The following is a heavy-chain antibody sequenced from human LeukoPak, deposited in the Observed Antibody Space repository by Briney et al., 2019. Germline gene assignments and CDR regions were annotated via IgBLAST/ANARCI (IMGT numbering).Heavy chain of an antibody. CDR1: GGSISSSSYY. CDR3: ARLGGFYGSGSYYNPHFDY. Sequence: SETLSLTCTVSGGSISSSSYYWGWIRQPPGKGLEWLGSIYYSGSTYYNPSLKSRVTISVDTPKNQFSLKLSSVTAADTAVYYCARLGGFYGSGSYYNPHFDYWGQGTLVTVSS. D-gene: IGHD3-10*01. V-gene: IGHV4-39*01. CDR2: IYYSGST. J-gene: IGHJ4*02.